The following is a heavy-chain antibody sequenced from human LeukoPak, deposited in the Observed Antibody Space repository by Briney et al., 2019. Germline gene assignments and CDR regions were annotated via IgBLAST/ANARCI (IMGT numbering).Heavy chain of an antibody. V-gene: IGHV4-30-2*01. CDR1: GGSISSGGYY. J-gene: IGHJ2*01. CDR3: ARDHREKVVPAAIADWYFDL. CDR2: IYHSGST. D-gene: IGHD2-2*02. Sequence: SSETLSLTCTVSGGSISSGGYYWSWIRQPPGKGLEWIGYIYHSGSTYYNPSLKSRVTISVDRSKHQFSLKLSSVTAAATAVYYCARDHREKVVPAAIADWYFDLWGRGTLVTVSS.